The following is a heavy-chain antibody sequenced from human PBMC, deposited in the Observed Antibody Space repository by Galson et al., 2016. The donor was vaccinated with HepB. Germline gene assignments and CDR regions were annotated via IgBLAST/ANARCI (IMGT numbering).Heavy chain of an antibody. CDR3: AKRHYYGSGFFDY. CDR1: GFTFSNYG. V-gene: IGHV3-23*01. CDR2: VSYSGGST. J-gene: IGHJ4*02. Sequence: SLRLSCAASGFTFSNYGVSWVRQAPGKGLEWVSTVSYSGGSTYYADSVKGRFTISRDNSKNTLFLQMNSLRVEDTAIYYCAKRHYYGSGFFDYWGQGTLVTVSS. D-gene: IGHD3-10*01.